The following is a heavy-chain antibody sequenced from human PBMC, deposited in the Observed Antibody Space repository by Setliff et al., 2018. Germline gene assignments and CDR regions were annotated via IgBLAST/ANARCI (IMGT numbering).Heavy chain of an antibody. Sequence: GGSLRLSCAASGFTFNNFAMHWVRQAPGKGLEWVAVIWYDGSNKYYADSVKGRFTISRDNSKNTLYLQMNSLRAEDTALYYCAREVNDNFWSGYLYYYGMDVWGQGTTVTVSS. CDR2: IWYDGSNK. CDR3: AREVNDNFWSGYLYYYGMDV. D-gene: IGHD3-3*01. CDR1: GFTFNNFA. J-gene: IGHJ6*02. V-gene: IGHV3-33*01.